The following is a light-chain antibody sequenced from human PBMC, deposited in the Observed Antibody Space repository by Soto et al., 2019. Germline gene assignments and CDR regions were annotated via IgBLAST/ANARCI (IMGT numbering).Light chain of an antibody. Sequence: DIQMTQSPSTLSASVGDRVSITCRASQRINNWLAWYQQKPGKAPKLLIFDASSLEGGVPSRFSGSGSGSEFTLTISSLQPDDFATYYCQHYNTYSGAFGGGTKVELK. J-gene: IGKJ4*01. CDR1: QRINNW. V-gene: IGKV1-5*01. CDR2: DAS. CDR3: QHYNTYSGA.